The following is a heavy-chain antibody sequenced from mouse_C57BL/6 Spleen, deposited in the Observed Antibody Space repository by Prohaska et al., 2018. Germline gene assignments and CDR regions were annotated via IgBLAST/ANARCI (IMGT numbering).Heavy chain of an antibody. V-gene: IGHV6-3*01. CDR2: IRLKSDNYAT. J-gene: IGHJ2*01. Sequence: EVKLEESGGGLVQPGGSMKLSCVASGFTFSNYWMNWVRQSPEKGLEWFAQIRLKSDNYATDYAESVKGRFTTSRDDSKSRDYLQMNNLRAEDTGIYYCTGPGSSLGDWGQGTTLTVSS. CDR3: TGPGSSLGD. CDR1: GFTFSNYW. D-gene: IGHD1-1*01.